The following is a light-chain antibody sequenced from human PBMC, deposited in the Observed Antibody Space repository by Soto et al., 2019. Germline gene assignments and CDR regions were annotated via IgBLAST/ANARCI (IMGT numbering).Light chain of an antibody. V-gene: IGKV1-27*01. Sequence: DIQMTQSPSSLAASVGDRVTITCRASQGIIDYLAWYKQKPGKAPKLLIYAASTLQSGVPSRFSGSGAGTDFTLTITSLQPEDVATYSCQKYNSAPRAFGQGTKVEIK. CDR1: QGIIDY. J-gene: IGKJ1*01. CDR2: AAS. CDR3: QKYNSAPRA.